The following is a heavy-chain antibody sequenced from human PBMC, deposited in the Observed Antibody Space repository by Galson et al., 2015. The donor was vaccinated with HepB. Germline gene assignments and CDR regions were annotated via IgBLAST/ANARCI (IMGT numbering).Heavy chain of an antibody. J-gene: IGHJ4*02. CDR1: GYTFTGYY. Sequence: SVKVSCKASGYTFTGYYMHWVRQAPGQGLEWMGWINPNSGGTNYAQKFQGRVTMTRDTSISTAYMELSRLRSGDTAVYYCARAHKRSSWPRGLDYWGQGTLVTVSS. V-gene: IGHV1-2*02. D-gene: IGHD6-13*01. CDR3: ARAHKRSSWPRGLDY. CDR2: INPNSGGT.